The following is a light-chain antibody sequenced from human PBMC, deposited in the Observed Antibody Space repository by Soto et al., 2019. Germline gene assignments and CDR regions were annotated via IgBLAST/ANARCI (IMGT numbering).Light chain of an antibody. CDR1: SSDVGGYNH. V-gene: IGLV2-14*01. Sequence: QSALTQPASVSGSPGLSITISCTGTSSDVGGYNHVSWYQQHPGKAPKLLIYEVTDRPSGVSNRFSGSKSGNTASLTISGLQAEDEADYFCSSYTSQNTRVFGGGTKLTVL. CDR3: SSYTSQNTRV. J-gene: IGLJ3*02. CDR2: EVT.